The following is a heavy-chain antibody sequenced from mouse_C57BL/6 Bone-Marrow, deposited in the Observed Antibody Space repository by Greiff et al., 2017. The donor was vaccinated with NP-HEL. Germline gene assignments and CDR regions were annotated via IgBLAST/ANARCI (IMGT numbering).Heavy chain of an antibody. CDR3: ARNLYYYGSSFYYFDY. CDR2: INPSSGYT. J-gene: IGHJ2*01. V-gene: IGHV1-4*01. Sequence: QVQLKQSGAELARPGASVKMSCKASGYTFTSYTMHWVKQRPGQGLEWIGYINPSSGYTKYNQKFKDKATLTADKSSSTAYMQLSSLTSEDSAVYYCARNLYYYGSSFYYFDYWGQGTTLTVSS. CDR1: GYTFTSYT. D-gene: IGHD1-1*01.